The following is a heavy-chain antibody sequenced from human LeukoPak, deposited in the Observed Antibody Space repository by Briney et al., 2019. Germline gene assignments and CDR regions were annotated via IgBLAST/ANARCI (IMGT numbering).Heavy chain of an antibody. CDR2: ISPGGGTT. Sequence: GGSLRLSCAVSGFAFGSEAMSWVRQSPARGLEWVASISPGGGTTYYADYVKGRFTISRDNSKNSLFVQMNSLRAEDTALYHCARTSRYYDYWGQGTLVTVSS. D-gene: IGHD2-2*01. CDR3: ARTSRYYDY. V-gene: IGHV3-23*01. CDR1: GFAFGSEA. J-gene: IGHJ4*02.